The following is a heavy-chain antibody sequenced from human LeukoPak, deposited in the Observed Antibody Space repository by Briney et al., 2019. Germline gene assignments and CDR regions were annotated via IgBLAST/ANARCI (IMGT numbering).Heavy chain of an antibody. CDR1: GYTFTSYD. Sequence: ASVKVSCKASGYTFTSYDINWVRQATGQGLEWMGWMNPNSGNTGYAQKFQGRVTMTRNTSISTAYMELSSLRSEDTAVYYCARVPVAGIYYYYYYYGMDVWGQGTTVTVS. V-gene: IGHV1-8*01. J-gene: IGHJ6*02. CDR2: MNPNSGNT. D-gene: IGHD6-19*01. CDR3: ARVPVAGIYYYYYYYGMDV.